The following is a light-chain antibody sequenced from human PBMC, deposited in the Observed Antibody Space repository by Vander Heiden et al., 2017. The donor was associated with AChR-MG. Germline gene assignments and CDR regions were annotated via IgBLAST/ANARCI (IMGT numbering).Light chain of an antibody. CDR3: QQSYSTLYT. J-gene: IGKJ2*01. CDR2: AAS. V-gene: IGKV1-39*01. CDR1: QSVSSY. Sequence: DTQMTQAPASLSASLGDRVTLTCRASQSVSSYLNWYQQKPGKAPKLLIYAASSLQSGVPSRFSGSGSGTDFTLTISSLQPEDFATYYCQQSYSTLYTFGQGTKLEIK.